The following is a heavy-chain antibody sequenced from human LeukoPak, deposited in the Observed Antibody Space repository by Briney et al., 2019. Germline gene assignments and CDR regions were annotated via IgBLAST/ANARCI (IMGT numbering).Heavy chain of an antibody. CDR3: AKDLAAAGTGAFDI. D-gene: IGHD6-13*01. CDR1: GFTFSSYW. V-gene: IGHV3-7*03. J-gene: IGHJ3*02. CDR2: INHNGNEN. Sequence: PGGSLRLSSAASGFTFSSYWMNWARQAPGKGLEWVASINHNGNENYYVDSVKGRFTISRDNAKNSLYLQMSNLRAEDTAVYYCAKDLAAAGTGAFDIWGQGTMVTVSS.